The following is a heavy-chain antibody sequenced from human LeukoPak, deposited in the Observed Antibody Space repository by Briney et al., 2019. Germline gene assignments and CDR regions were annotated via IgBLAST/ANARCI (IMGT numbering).Heavy chain of an antibody. CDR1: GFTFSSYW. CDR2: IKQDGSEK. CDR3: ARGTIAAAGYYYFDY. Sequence: PGGALRLSCAASGFTFSSYWMSWVRQPPGKGLEWVAKIKQDGSEKYYVDSVKGRFTISRDNAKNSLYLQMNSLRAEDTAVYYCARGTIAAAGYYYFDYWGQGTQVTVSS. V-gene: IGHV3-7*04. J-gene: IGHJ4*02. D-gene: IGHD6-13*01.